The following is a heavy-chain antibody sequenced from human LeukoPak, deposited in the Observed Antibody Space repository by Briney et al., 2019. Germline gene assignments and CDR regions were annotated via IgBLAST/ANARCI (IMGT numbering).Heavy chain of an antibody. Sequence: GGSPRLSCAASGFTFSSYEMNWVRQAPGKGLEWVSYISSSGSTIYYADSVKGRFTISRDNSKNTLYLQMNSLRAEDTAVYYCAKEGNGDDFWSGYSPYFDYWGQGTLVTVSS. CDR3: AKEGNGDDFWSGYSPYFDY. J-gene: IGHJ4*02. CDR2: ISSSGSTI. D-gene: IGHD3-3*01. CDR1: GFTFSSYE. V-gene: IGHV3-48*03.